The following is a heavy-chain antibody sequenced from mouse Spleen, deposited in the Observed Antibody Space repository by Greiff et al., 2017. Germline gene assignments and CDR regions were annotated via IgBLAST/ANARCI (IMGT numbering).Heavy chain of an antibody. J-gene: IGHJ4*01. V-gene: IGHV2-6-2*01. CDR2: IWSDGST. CDR1: GFSLTSYG. CDR3: ARHREITTVVAEAMDY. D-gene: IGHD1-1*01. Sequence: VNLVESGPDLVAPSQSLSITCTVSGFSLTSYGVHWVRQPPGKGLEWLVVIWSDGSTTYNSALKSRLSISKDNSKSQVFLKMNSLQTDDTAMYYCARHREITTVVAEAMDYWGQGTSVTVSS.